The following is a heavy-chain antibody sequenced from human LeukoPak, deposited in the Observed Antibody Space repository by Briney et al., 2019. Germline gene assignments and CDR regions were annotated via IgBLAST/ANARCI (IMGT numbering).Heavy chain of an antibody. CDR1: GFTFSSYW. V-gene: IGHV3-48*02. J-gene: IGHJ6*02. D-gene: IGHD3-10*01. CDR3: VRDPSAGLYYYGSGSPMDV. Sequence: GGSLRLSCAASGFTFSSYWMHWVRQAPGKGLDWVSYISSSSRTMYYADSVKGRFTISRDNAKNSLYLQMNSLRDEDAAVYYCVRDPSAGLYYYGSGSPMDVWGQGTTVTVSS. CDR2: ISSSSRTM.